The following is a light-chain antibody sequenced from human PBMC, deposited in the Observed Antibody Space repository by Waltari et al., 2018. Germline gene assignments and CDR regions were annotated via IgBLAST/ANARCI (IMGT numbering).Light chain of an antibody. J-gene: IGKJ2*01. Sequence: DIQMTQSPSSLSASVGDRVTITCRASQDIGSWLAWYQQKQGKAPKILIYAASRLESGVPPRFSGTGSGTDFILAISSLQPEDCGTFYCQQGNSFPYTFGQGTKLEI. CDR3: QQGNSFPYT. V-gene: IGKV1-12*01. CDR1: QDIGSW. CDR2: AAS.